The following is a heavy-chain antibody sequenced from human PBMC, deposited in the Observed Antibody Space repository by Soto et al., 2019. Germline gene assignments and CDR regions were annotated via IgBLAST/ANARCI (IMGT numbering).Heavy chain of an antibody. CDR2: IKKDGSEK. D-gene: IGHD6-19*01. Sequence: EVQLVESGGGLVQPRGSLRLSCAASGFSFSTYWMNWVRQAPGKGLEWVAIIKKDGSEKLYVDSVKGRFTISRDNARNSVYLEMNSLRAEDTAVYYCVAGSGWLPDFWGQGTLVTVSS. CDR3: VAGSGWLPDF. J-gene: IGHJ4*02. CDR1: GFSFSTYW. V-gene: IGHV3-7*01.